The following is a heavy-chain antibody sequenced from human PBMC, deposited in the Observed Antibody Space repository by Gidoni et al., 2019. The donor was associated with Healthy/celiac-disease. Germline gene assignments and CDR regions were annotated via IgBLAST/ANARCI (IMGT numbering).Heavy chain of an antibody. J-gene: IGHJ6*03. CDR2: SNAGNGNT. V-gene: IGHV1-3*01. CDR1: GYTFTSYA. CDR3: ARDPSSDYYYYYMDV. D-gene: IGHD6-19*01. Sequence: QVQLVQSGAEVKKPGASVKVSCKAYGYTFTSYAMHWVCQAPGQRLEWMGCSNAGNGNTKYSQKFQGRVTITRDTSASKAYLELSRRRSEDTAVYYCARDPSSDYYYYYMDVWGQGTTVTVSS.